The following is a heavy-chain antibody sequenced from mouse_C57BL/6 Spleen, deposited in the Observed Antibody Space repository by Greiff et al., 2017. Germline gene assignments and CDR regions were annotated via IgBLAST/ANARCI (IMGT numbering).Heavy chain of an antibody. CDR1: GYSFTGYY. V-gene: IGHV1-42*01. CDR2: INPSTGGT. J-gene: IGHJ3*01. CDR3: ARGISNYRTWFAY. Sequence: DVKLVESGPELVKPGASVKISCKASGYSFTGYYMNWVKQSPEKSLEWIGEINPSTGGTTYNQKFKAKATLTVDKSSSTAYMQLQSLTSEDSAVYYCARGISNYRTWFAYWGQGTLVTVSA. D-gene: IGHD2-5*01.